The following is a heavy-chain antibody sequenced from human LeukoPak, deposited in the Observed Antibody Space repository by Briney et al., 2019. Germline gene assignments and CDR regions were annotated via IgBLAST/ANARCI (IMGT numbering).Heavy chain of an antibody. CDR1: GGSISSYY. D-gene: IGHD7-27*01. V-gene: IGHV4-59*01. CDR3: ARESSWGNFDY. J-gene: IGHJ4*02. Sequence: PSETLSLTCTVSGGSISSYYWSWIRQPPGKGLEWIGYIYYSGSTNYNPSLKSRVTISVDTSKNQFSLMLSYVTAADTAVYFCARESSWGNFDYWGQGTLVTVSS. CDR2: IYYSGST.